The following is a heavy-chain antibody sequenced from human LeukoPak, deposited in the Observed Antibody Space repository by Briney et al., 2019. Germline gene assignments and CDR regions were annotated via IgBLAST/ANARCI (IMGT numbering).Heavy chain of an antibody. D-gene: IGHD6-13*01. Sequence: GGSLRLSCAASGFTFSSSGMHWVRQAPGKGLEWVTFIRYDGSNKYYADSVKGRFTISRDNSKNTLYLQMNSLRAEDTAVYYCARGGSSWNWGQGTLVTVSA. CDR3: ARGGSSWN. CDR2: IRYDGSNK. J-gene: IGHJ4*02. V-gene: IGHV3-30*02. CDR1: GFTFSSSG.